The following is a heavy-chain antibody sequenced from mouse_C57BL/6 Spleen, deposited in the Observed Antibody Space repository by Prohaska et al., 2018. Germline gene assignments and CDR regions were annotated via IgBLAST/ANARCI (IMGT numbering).Heavy chain of an antibody. J-gene: IGHJ3*01. V-gene: IGHV5-4*01. Sequence: EVQLVESGGGLVKPGGSLKLSCAASGFTFSSYAMSWVRQTPEKRLEWVATISDGGSYTYYPDNVKGRFTISRDNAKNNLYLQMSHLKSEDTAMYYCARGLVPEAYWGQGTLVTVSA. CDR2: ISDGGSYT. CDR3: ARGLVPEAY. D-gene: IGHD2-10*02. CDR1: GFTFSSYA.